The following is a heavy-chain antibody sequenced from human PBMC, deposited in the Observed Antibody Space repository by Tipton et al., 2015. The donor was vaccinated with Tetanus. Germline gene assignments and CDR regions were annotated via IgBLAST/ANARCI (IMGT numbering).Heavy chain of an antibody. J-gene: IGHJ6*02. CDR2: IKSDGITT. CDR3: ARQDKRFVGDYDGMDV. D-gene: IGHD3-3*01. V-gene: IGHV3-74*01. CDR1: GFTFSTSW. Sequence: GSLRLSCVASGFTFSTSWMHCVRQVPGKGLEWVSRIKSDGITTSYLDSVKGRFTISRDHAKKLLFLQMNSLRAEDTAVYYCARQDKRFVGDYDGMDVWGQGTTVTVSS.